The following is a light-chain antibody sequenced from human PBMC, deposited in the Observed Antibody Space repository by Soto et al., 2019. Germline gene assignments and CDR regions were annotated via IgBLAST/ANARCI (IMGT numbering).Light chain of an antibody. CDR3: SSYTSSSTWV. V-gene: IGLV2-14*01. CDR2: EVI. Sequence: QSALTQPASVSGSPGQSITISCTGTSSDIGDYDYVSWYQQHPGKAPKLMIYEVINRPSGVSDRLSGSKSGNTASLTISGLQAEDEADYYCSSYTSSSTWVFGGGTQLTVL. J-gene: IGLJ3*02. CDR1: SSDIGDYDY.